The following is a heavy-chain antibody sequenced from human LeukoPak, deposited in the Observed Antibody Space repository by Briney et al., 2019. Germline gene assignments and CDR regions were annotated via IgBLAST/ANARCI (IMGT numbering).Heavy chain of an antibody. CDR3: AKASRNYDFWSGYSDY. D-gene: IGHD3-3*01. J-gene: IGHJ4*02. Sequence: EGSLRLSCAASGFTFSSYAMSWVRQAPGKGLEWVSAISGSGGSTYYADSVKGRFTISRDNSKNTLYLQMNSLRAEDTAVYYCAKASRNYDFWSGYSDYWGQGTLVTVSS. V-gene: IGHV3-23*01. CDR2: ISGSGGST. CDR1: GFTFSSYA.